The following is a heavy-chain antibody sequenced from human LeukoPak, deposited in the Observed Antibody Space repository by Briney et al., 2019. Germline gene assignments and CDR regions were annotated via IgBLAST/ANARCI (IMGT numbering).Heavy chain of an antibody. CDR3: ARSGGSRRWLHLSLDY. D-gene: IGHD5-24*01. CDR1: GYSISSGYY. J-gene: IGHJ4*02. V-gene: IGHV4-38-2*02. Sequence: SETLSLTCTVSGYSISSGYYWGWIRQPPGKGLEWIGSIYYSGSTYYNPSLKSRVTISVDTSKNQFSLKLSSVTAADTAVYYCARSGGSRRWLHLSLDYWGQGTLVTVSS. CDR2: IYYSGST.